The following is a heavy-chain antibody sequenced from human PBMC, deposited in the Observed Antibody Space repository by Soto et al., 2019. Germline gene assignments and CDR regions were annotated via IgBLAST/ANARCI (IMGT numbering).Heavy chain of an antibody. CDR1: GFTFSSYA. D-gene: IGHD3-22*01. Sequence: PGGSLRLSCAASGFTFSSYAMHWVRQAPGKGLEWVAVISYDGSNKYYADSVKGRFTISRDNSKNTLYLQMNSLRAEDTAVYYCAKDSYYDSSGYYYYWGQGTLVTVSS. CDR2: ISYDGSNK. J-gene: IGHJ4*02. CDR3: AKDSYYDSSGYYYY. V-gene: IGHV3-30-3*01.